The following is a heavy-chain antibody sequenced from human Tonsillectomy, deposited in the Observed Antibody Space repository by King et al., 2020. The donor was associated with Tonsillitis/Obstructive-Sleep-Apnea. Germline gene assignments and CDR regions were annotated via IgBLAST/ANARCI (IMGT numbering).Heavy chain of an antibody. Sequence: EVQLVESGGDLVLPGGSLRLSCEASGFTFSSYSMNLVRQAPGQGLEWCSYISTSCTTIYYADSVKGRFTISRDNAKNSLLLQMNNLRDEDTALSYCARVVGSGSYYGYYYYRDVWGKGTTVTVSS. J-gene: IGHJ6*03. CDR1: GFTFSSYS. V-gene: IGHV3-48*02. CDR2: ISTSCTTI. D-gene: IGHD3-10*01. CDR3: ARVVGSGSYYGYYYYRDV.